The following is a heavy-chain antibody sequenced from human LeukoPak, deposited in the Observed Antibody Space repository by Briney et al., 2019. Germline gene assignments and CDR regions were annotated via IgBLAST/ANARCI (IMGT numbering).Heavy chain of an antibody. D-gene: IGHD6-19*01. J-gene: IGHJ3*02. CDR1: GFTVSSNY. Sequence: PGGSLRLSCAASGFTVSSNYMSWVRQAPGKGLEWVSVIYSGGSTYYADSVKGRFTISRDNSKNTLYLQMNSLRAEDTAVYYCARDLARCSSPIDAFDIWGQGTMVTVSS. CDR2: IYSGGST. V-gene: IGHV3-66*02. CDR3: ARDLARCSSPIDAFDI.